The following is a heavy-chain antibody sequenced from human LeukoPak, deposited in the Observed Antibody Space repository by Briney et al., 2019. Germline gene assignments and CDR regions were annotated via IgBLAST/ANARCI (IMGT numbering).Heavy chain of an antibody. CDR3: ATVYSSGWYWDY. CDR2: INPNSGGT. V-gene: IGHV1-2*02. J-gene: IGHJ4*02. Sequence: ASVKVSCKASGYTFTGYYMHWVRQAPGQGLEWMGWINPNSGGTKYAQKFQGRVAVTRDTSISTAYMELTRLTSDDTAIYYCATVYSSGWYWDYWGQGTLVTVSS. D-gene: IGHD6-13*01. CDR1: GYTFTGYY.